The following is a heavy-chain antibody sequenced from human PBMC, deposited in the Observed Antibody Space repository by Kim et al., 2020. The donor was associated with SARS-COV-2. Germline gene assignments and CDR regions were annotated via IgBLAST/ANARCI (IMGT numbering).Heavy chain of an antibody. J-gene: IGHJ4*02. Sequence: GGSLRLSCAASGFTFSRSWMNWARQTPGKGLEWVANIKNDGNEKNYVDSVKGRFTISRDNSENSVYLQMNSLRAEDTAVYYCVKALGSRPEGYWGQGTLVTVSS. D-gene: IGHD2-2*01. V-gene: IGHV3-7*01. CDR1: GFTFSRSW. CDR3: VKALGSRPEGY. CDR2: IKNDGNEK.